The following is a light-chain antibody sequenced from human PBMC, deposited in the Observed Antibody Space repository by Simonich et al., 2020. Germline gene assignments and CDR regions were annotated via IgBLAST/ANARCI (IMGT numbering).Light chain of an antibody. V-gene: IGLV2-14*02. J-gene: IGLJ2*01. CDR1: SSDVGSYNL. Sequence: QSALTQPASVSGSPGQSITISCTGTSSDVGSYNLVTRYQQHPGKAPKLMIYDVSNRPSGVSIRFSGSKSGNTASLTISGLQAEDEADYYCSSYTSSSTPHVVFGGGTKLTVL. CDR2: DVS. CDR3: SSYTSSSTPHVV.